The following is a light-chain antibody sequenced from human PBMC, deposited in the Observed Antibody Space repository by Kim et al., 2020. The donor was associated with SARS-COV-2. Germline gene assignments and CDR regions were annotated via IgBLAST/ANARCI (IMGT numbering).Light chain of an antibody. V-gene: IGLV3-9*01. CDR3: QVWDSNTAL. Sequence: GALGQTARNTCGGKNNESQNVHWYQQKPGQAPVRVIYRNINRPSGIPERFSGSNSGNTATLTITRAQVGDEAGYYCQVWDSNTALFGGGTQLTVL. CDR1: NNESQN. CDR2: RNI. J-gene: IGLJ3*02.